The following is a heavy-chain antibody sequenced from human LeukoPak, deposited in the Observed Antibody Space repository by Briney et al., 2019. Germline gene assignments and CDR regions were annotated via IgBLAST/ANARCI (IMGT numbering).Heavy chain of an antibody. Sequence: SETLSLTCTVSGYSISSGYYWGWIRQPPGKGLEWIASMYYGGSTYYNPSLKSRVTMSIDTSKNQFSLKLSSVTAADTAVYYCARYGSGSYYRWFDPWGQGTLVTVSS. D-gene: IGHD3-10*01. V-gene: IGHV4-38-2*02. J-gene: IGHJ5*02. CDR2: MYYGGST. CDR3: ARYGSGSYYRWFDP. CDR1: GYSISSGYY.